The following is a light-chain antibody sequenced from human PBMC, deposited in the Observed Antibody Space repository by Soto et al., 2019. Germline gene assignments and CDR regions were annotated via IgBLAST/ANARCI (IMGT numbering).Light chain of an antibody. Sequence: EVVMTQSPATLSVSPGERATLSCRASQSVISDLAWFKQKPVQAPSLLIYGASTRATGIQARFSGSGSGTEFTLTISSLQSEDFAVYYCQQYNNWPPFTFGPGTKVDIK. CDR2: GAS. V-gene: IGKV3-15*01. CDR3: QQYNNWPPFT. CDR1: QSVISD. J-gene: IGKJ3*01.